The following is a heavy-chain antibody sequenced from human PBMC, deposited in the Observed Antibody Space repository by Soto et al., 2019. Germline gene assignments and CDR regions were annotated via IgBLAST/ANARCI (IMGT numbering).Heavy chain of an antibody. V-gene: IGHV1-69*06. J-gene: IGHJ6*02. CDR1: GGTFSSYA. Sequence: ASVKVSCKASGGTFSSYAISWVRQAPGQGLEWMGGIIPIFGTANYAQKLQGRVTITADKSTSTAYMELSSLRSEDTAVYYCARAPFAGDPRYGMDVWGQGTTVTVSS. CDR2: IIPIFGTA. CDR3: ARAPFAGDPRYGMDV. D-gene: IGHD3-10*01.